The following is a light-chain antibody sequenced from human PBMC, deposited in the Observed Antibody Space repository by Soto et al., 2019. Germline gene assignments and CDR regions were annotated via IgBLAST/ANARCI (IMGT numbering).Light chain of an antibody. CDR1: SSNIGADYD. Sequence: QSVLTQPPSVSGAPGQGVTISCTGSSSNIGADYDVHWYQQLPGTAPKLLIYGNTNRPSGVPDRFAGSKSGTSASLAITGLQAEYEADYYCQSFDSSLNGYVFGAGTKVTVL. J-gene: IGLJ1*01. CDR2: GNT. CDR3: QSFDSSLNGYV. V-gene: IGLV1-40*01.